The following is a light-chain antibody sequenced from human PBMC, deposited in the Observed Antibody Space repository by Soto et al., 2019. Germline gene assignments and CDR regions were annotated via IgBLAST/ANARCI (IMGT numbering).Light chain of an antibody. CDR3: CSYTTSSTLV. Sequence: QPVLTQPASVSGSPGQSITISCTGTSSDVGTYNHVSWYQQHPGKAPQLIIYEVSNRPSGLSNRFSASKSGNTASLTISGLQAEDEADYYCCSYTTSSTLVFGTGT. V-gene: IGLV2-14*01. J-gene: IGLJ1*01. CDR1: SSDVGTYNH. CDR2: EVS.